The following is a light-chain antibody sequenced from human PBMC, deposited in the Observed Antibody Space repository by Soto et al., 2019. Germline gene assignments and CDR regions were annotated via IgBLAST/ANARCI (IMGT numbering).Light chain of an antibody. V-gene: IGLV2-11*01. CDR3: CSYAGSYTRV. J-gene: IGLJ2*01. Sequence: QSALTQPRSVSGSPGQSVTISCTGTSSDVGGYNYVSWYQQHPGKAHKLMIYDVSKRPSGVPDRFSGSKSGNTASLTISGLKAEDEAAYYCCSYAGSYTRVFGGGTKLTVL. CDR2: DVS. CDR1: SSDVGGYNY.